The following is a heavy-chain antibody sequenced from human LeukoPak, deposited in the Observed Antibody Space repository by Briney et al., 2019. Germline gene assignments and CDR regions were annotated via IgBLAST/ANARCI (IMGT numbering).Heavy chain of an antibody. CDR2: ISSSGSTI. Sequence: GGSLRLSCAASGFTFSSYEVNWVRQAPGKGLKWVSYISSSGSTIYYADSVKGRFTISRDNAKNSLYLQMNSLRAEDTAVYYCARAERLDYFDYWGQGTLVTVSS. V-gene: IGHV3-48*03. CDR3: ARAERLDYFDY. CDR1: GFTFSSYE. J-gene: IGHJ4*02.